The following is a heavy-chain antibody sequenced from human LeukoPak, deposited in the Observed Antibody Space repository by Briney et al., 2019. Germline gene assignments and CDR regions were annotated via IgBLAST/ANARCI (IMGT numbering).Heavy chain of an antibody. J-gene: IGHJ4*02. CDR1: GYTFTGYY. CDR3: ARDRNGFSVFDY. D-gene: IGHD2-8*01. V-gene: IGHV1-2*02. CDR2: INSNSGGI. Sequence: ASVKVSCKASGYTFTGYYIHWVRQAPGQGLEWMGCINSNSGGINYAQKFQGRVTMTRDTSSSTAYMELSRLRSDDTAVYYCARDRNGFSVFDYWGQGTLVTVSS.